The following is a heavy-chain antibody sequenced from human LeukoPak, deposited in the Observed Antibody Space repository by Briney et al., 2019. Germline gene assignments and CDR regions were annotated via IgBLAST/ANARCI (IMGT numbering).Heavy chain of an antibody. CDR1: GYTFTSYD. Sequence: ASVKVSCMASGYTFTSYDINWVRQATGQRLEGMGWMNPNSGNTGYAQKSHGRVTMTRNTSISTAYMELSSLRSEDTAVYYCARAVVTAIPGFDYWGQGTLVTVSS. CDR2: MNPNSGNT. CDR3: ARAVVTAIPGFDY. V-gene: IGHV1-8*01. J-gene: IGHJ4*02. D-gene: IGHD2-21*02.